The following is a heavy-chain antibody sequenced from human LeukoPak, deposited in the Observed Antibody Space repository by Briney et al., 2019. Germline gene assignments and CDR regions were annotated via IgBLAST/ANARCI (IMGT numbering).Heavy chain of an antibody. CDR2: IYHSGST. CDR3: ASQGGPSDAFDI. Sequence: SETLSLTCTVSGGSISSGGYYWSWIRQPPGKGLEWIGYIYHSGSTNYNPSLKSRVTISVDTSKNQFSLKLSSVTAADTAVYYCASQGGPSDAFDIWGQGTMVTVSS. J-gene: IGHJ3*02. D-gene: IGHD2-15*01. CDR1: GGSISSGGYY. V-gene: IGHV4-61*08.